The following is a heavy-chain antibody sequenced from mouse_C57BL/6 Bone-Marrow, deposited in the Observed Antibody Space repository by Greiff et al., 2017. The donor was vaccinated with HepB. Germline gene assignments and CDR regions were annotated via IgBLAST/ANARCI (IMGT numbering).Heavy chain of an antibody. CDR2: IYPRSGNT. CDR1: GYTFTSYG. CDR3: ARERGYYYGSRPWFAY. V-gene: IGHV1-81*01. J-gene: IGHJ3*01. Sequence: VQLVESGAELARPGASVKLSCKASGYTFTSYGISWVKQRTGQGLEWIGEIYPRSGNTYYNEKFKGKATLTADKSSSTAYMELRSLTSEDSAVCFCARERGYYYGSRPWFAYWGQGTLVTVSA. D-gene: IGHD1-1*01.